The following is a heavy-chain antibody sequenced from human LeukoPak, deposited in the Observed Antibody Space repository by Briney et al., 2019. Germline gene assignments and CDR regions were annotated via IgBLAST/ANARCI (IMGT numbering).Heavy chain of an antibody. D-gene: IGHD2-15*01. CDR2: MSADSATT. CDR1: GFNFGIYS. CDR3: AKAPVTTCRGASCYPFDY. J-gene: IGHJ4*02. V-gene: IGHV3-23*01. Sequence: GGSLRLSCAASGFNFGIYSMTWVRQAPGKGLDWVSVMSADSATTFYADSVNGRFTISRDSTKNTLFLHMTRLRPEDAAVYYCAKAPVTTCRGASCYPFDYWGLGTLVTVSS.